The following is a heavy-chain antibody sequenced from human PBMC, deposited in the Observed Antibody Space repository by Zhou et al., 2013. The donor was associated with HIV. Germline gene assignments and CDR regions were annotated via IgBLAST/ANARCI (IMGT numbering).Heavy chain of an antibody. V-gene: IGHV1-69*13. J-gene: IGHJ6*03. CDR1: GGTFSNFD. D-gene: IGHD2-2*01. Sequence: QVQLVQSGSEVKKPGSSVKVSCKVSGGTFSNFDVNWVRQAPGQGLEWMGRIHPKFDAANYAEKFQGRVTFTADESTSTAYMELSSLRSEDTAVYYCARARTTLHYYYYMDVWGKGTTVTVSS. CDR3: ARARTTLHYYYYMDV. CDR2: IHPKFDAA.